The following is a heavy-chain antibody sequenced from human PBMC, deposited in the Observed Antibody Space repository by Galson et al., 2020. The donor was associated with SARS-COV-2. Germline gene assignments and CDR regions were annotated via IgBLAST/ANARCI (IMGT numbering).Heavy chain of an antibody. CDR3: ARDGGRYYYMDV. CDR2: IWYDGSNK. J-gene: IGHJ6*03. V-gene: IGHV3-33*01. D-gene: IGHD1-26*01. CDR1: GLNISGHR. Sequence: GESLKISCAASGLNISGHRMHWVRQAPGPGLERVPVIWYDGSNKYYADSVKGRFTISRDNSKSTLYLQMNSLRAEDTALYYCARDGGRYYYMDVWGSGTTVTISS.